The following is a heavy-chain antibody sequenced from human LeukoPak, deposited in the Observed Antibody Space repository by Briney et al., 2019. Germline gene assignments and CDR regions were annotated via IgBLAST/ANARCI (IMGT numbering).Heavy chain of an antibody. V-gene: IGHV3-74*01. CDR3: ARGKYGGYFIDY. CDR2: IKPDGSDT. CDR1: GFTFTTHW. Sequence: GGSLRLSCGASGFTFTTHWIHWVRQAPGKGLVWVSRIKPDGSDTNYADSVKGRFTISRDNAKNTVYLQTNSLRAEDTAVYYCARGKYGGYFIDYWGQGTLVTVSS. J-gene: IGHJ4*02. D-gene: IGHD5-12*01.